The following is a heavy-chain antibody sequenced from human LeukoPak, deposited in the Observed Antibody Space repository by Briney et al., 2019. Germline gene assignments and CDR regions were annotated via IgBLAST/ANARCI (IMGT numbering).Heavy chain of an antibody. CDR3: ARGVIRFVVVAATPSYMDV. V-gene: IGHV3-7*01. D-gene: IGHD2-15*01. CDR1: GFTFSSYW. CDR2: IKQDGSEK. Sequence: GGSLRLSCAASGFTFSSYWMSWVRQAPGKGLEWVANIKQDGSEKYYVDSVKGRFTISRDNAKNSLYLQMNSLRAEDTAVYYCARGVIRFVVVAATPSYMDVWGKGTTVTISS. J-gene: IGHJ6*03.